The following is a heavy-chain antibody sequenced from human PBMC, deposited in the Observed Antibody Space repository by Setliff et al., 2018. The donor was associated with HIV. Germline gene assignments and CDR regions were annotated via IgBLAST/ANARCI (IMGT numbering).Heavy chain of an antibody. D-gene: IGHD3-9*01. Sequence: PSETLSLTCSVSGGSISSRGYYWSWIRQPAGKGLEWIGHIHTSGSTDYSPSLKSRVTISVDTSKKQFSLKLSSVTAADTAVYYCARRDSYYDILTGRAFDAFDIWGQGTVVTVSS. CDR2: IHTSGST. CDR1: GGSISSRGYY. J-gene: IGHJ3*02. V-gene: IGHV4-61*09. CDR3: ARRDSYYDILTGRAFDAFDI.